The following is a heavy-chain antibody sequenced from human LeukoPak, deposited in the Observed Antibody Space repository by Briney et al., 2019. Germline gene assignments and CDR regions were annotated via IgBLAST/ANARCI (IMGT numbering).Heavy chain of an antibody. Sequence: ASVKVSCKASGYTFTGYYMHWVRQAPGQGLEWMGWINPNSGGTNYAQKFQGRVTMTRDTSISTAYMELRSLRSDDTAVYYCARVRSGLYGDYENWFDPWGQGTLVTVSS. CDR3: ARVRSGLYGDYENWFDP. V-gene: IGHV1-2*02. CDR1: GYTFTGYY. CDR2: INPNSGGT. D-gene: IGHD4-17*01. J-gene: IGHJ5*02.